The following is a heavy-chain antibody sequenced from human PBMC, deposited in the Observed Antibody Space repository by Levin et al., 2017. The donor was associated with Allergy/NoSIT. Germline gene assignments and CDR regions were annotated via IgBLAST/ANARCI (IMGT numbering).Heavy chain of an antibody. CDR1: GFTFSSYA. J-gene: IGHJ6*02. CDR3: AIIPIAVAGTAYYYGMDV. Sequence: GGSLRLSCAASGFTFSSYAMSWVRQAPGKGLEWVSAISGSGGSTYYADSVKGRFTISRDNSKNTLYLQMNSLRAEDTAVYYCAIIPIAVAGTAYYYGMDVWGQGTTVTVSS. V-gene: IGHV3-23*01. D-gene: IGHD6-19*01. CDR2: ISGSGGST.